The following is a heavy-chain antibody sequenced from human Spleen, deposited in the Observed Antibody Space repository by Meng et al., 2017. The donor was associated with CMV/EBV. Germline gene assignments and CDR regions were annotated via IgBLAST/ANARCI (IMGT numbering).Heavy chain of an antibody. CDR3: ARGSHGMDV. Sequence: GESLKISCAASGFTFSGYWMHWVRQAPGKGLVWVSRINSDGGSTKYADSVQGPFTISRDNAKNSLYLQMNSLRAEDTAVYYCARGSHGMDVWGQGTTVTVSS. J-gene: IGHJ6*02. CDR1: GFTFSGYW. V-gene: IGHV3-74*03. CDR2: INSDGGST.